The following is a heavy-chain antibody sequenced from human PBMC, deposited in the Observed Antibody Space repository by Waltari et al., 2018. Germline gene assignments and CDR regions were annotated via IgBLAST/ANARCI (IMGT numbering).Heavy chain of an antibody. CDR1: GCSVVSYE. CDR2: ITTSDRSI. Sequence: EVQLVESGGGLVQPGGSLRLSCVASGCSVVSYEMIWVRQAPGKGLEWVSYITTSDRSIYYADSVKGRFTISRDNAKNSLYLQMNSLRAEDTAVYYCARVGGYYYYYMDVWGKGTTVTVSS. J-gene: IGHJ6*03. D-gene: IGHD3-16*01. V-gene: IGHV3-48*03. CDR3: ARVGGYYYYYMDV.